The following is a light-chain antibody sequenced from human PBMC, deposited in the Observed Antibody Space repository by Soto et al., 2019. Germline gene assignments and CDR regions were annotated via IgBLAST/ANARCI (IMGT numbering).Light chain of an antibody. Sequence: QSALTQPASVSGSPGQSTTISCTGTSSDVGYYNVVSWYQQHPGKAPKLMIYEGSKRPSGVSNRFSGSKSGNTASLTISGLQAEDEADYYCCSYADSSTYVFGTGTKVTVL. J-gene: IGLJ1*01. CDR1: SSDVGYYNV. CDR3: CSYADSSTYV. CDR2: EGS. V-gene: IGLV2-23*01.